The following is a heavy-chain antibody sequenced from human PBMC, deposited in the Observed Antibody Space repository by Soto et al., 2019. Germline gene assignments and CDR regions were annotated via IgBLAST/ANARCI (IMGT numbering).Heavy chain of an antibody. V-gene: IGHV3-23*01. CDR3: AKGTYLDILTDYYYGHFDS. CDR2: ISGSRGNP. D-gene: IGHD3-9*01. CDR1: GFTFSSYV. J-gene: IGHJ4*02. Sequence: EVQLLESGGGLVQPGTSLRISCAASGFTFSSYVMNWVRQAPGKGLEWVALISGSRGNPYYADSVKGRFTISRDNSKNTLYLQLNSLRAEDTAVYYCAKGTYLDILTDYYYGHFDSWGQGTLVTVSS.